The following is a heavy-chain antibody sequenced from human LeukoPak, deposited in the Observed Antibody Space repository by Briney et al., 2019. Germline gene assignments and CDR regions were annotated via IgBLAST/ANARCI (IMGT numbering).Heavy chain of an antibody. D-gene: IGHD6-19*01. CDR3: ARVELAVLGVSLDY. J-gene: IGHJ4*02. CDR2: IYTSGST. Sequence: PSETLSLTCTVSGGSISSYYWSWIRQPAGKGLEWIGRIYTSGSTNYNPSLKSRVTMSVDTSKNQFSLKLSSVTAADTAVYYCARVELAVLGVSLDYWGQGTLVTVSS. CDR1: GGSISSYY. V-gene: IGHV4-4*07.